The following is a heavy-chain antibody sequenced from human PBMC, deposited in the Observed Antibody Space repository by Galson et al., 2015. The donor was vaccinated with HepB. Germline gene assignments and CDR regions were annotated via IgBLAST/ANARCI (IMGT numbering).Heavy chain of an antibody. D-gene: IGHD3-10*01. Sequence: SLRLSCAASGFTFRDFGMNWVRQAPGKGLEWLGVLSYDEDDEYYADSVKGRFTISRDNSKSLLYLQMNNLTVDDTAVYYCTKGGAEDYWGQGTLVAVSS. CDR2: LSYDEDDE. J-gene: IGHJ4*02. V-gene: IGHV3-30*18. CDR3: TKGGAEDY. CDR1: GFTFRDFG.